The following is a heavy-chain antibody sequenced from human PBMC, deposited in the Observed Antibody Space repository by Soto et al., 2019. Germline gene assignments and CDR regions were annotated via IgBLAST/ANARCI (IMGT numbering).Heavy chain of an antibody. J-gene: IGHJ5*02. CDR1: GGTFSSYA. V-gene: IGHV1-69*13. D-gene: IGHD3-22*01. CDR2: IIPIFGTA. Sequence: SVKVSCKASGGTFSSYAISWVRQAPGQGLEWMGGIIPIFGTANYAQKFQGRVTITADASTSTAYMELSSLSSEDTAVYYCARYLSDYYDSSAYYPPYDWFDPWGQGTPVTVSS. CDR3: ARYLSDYYDSSAYYPPYDWFDP.